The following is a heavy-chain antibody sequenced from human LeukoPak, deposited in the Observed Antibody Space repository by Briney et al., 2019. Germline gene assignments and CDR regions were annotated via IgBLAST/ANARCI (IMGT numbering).Heavy chain of an antibody. J-gene: IGHJ5*02. Sequence: SETLSLTCTVSGGSISSYYWSWIRQPPGKGLEWIGYIYYSGNTNYNPSLKSRVTISVDTSKNQFSLKLSSVTAADTAVYYCVVGSSSWYGNNWFDPWGQGTLVTVSS. CDR1: GGSISSYY. CDR2: IYYSGNT. CDR3: VVGSSSWYGNNWFDP. V-gene: IGHV4-59*12. D-gene: IGHD6-13*01.